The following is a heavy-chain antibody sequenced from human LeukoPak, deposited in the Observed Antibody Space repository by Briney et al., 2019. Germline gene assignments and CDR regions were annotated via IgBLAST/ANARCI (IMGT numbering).Heavy chain of an antibody. CDR3: AREGVRRGFDI. CDR1: GFTFSSYW. D-gene: IGHD2-21*01. CDR2: IKQDGSEK. J-gene: IGHJ3*02. Sequence: QAGGSPRLSCAASGFTFSSYWMSWVRQAPGKGLEWVANIKQDGSEKYYVHSVKGRFTISRDNAKNSLYLQMNSLRAEDTAVYYCAREGVRRGFDIWGQGTMVAVSS. V-gene: IGHV3-7*01.